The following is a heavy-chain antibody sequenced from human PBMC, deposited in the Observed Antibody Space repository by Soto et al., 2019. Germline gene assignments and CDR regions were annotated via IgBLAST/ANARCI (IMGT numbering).Heavy chain of an antibody. CDR3: AKDQHDDSNYNRAYYYGMDV. V-gene: IGHV3-30*18. J-gene: IGHJ6*02. D-gene: IGHD4-4*01. CDR2: ISYDGSNK. CDR1: GFTFSSYG. Sequence: GGSLRLSCAASGFTFSSYGMHWVRQAPGKGLEWVAVISYDGSNKYYADSAKGRFTISRDNSKSTLYLQMNSLRAEDTAVYYCAKDQHDDSNYNRAYYYGMDVWGQRTTVTISS.